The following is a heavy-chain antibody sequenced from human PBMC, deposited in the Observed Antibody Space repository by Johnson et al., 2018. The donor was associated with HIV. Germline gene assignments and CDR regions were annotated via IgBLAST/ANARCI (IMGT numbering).Heavy chain of an antibody. Sequence: VQLVESGGGVIRPGGSLRLSCAVSGFMFDDYAMHWVRQAPGKGMEWVSLISWDGDRTNYADSVKGRFTISRDNSKNFLYLQMNSLRAEDTALYYCAKSFSTSSIDAFDIWGQGTMVTVSS. J-gene: IGHJ3*02. CDR3: AKSFSTSSIDAFDI. V-gene: IGHV3-43D*03. CDR1: GFMFDDYA. D-gene: IGHD6-6*01. CDR2: ISWDGDRT.